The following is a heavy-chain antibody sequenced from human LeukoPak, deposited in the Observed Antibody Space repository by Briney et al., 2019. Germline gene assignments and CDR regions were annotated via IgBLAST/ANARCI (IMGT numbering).Heavy chain of an antibody. Sequence: GGSLRLSCAASGFTFSSYVMSWVRQAPGKGLEWVSSISGNAGSAAYADSVKGRLTISRDNSKNTLCLQMNSLRAEDTAVYYCARRAATGSFDYWGQGTLVTVSS. V-gene: IGHV3-23*01. CDR2: ISGNAGSA. D-gene: IGHD1-1*01. CDR3: ARRAATGSFDY. J-gene: IGHJ4*02. CDR1: GFTFSSYV.